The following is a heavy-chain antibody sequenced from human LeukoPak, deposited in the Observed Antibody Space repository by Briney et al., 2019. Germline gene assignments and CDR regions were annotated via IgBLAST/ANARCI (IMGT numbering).Heavy chain of an antibody. J-gene: IGHJ4*02. CDR2: ISGSGGST. D-gene: IGHD3-22*01. CDR3: AKQVAPYYYDSSGYYYDY. Sequence: PGASLGLSCAASGFAFRSYAMRWVRQPPGKGVEWVSAISGSGGSTYYADSVEGRFTIARDNSKNTLYLQMNSLRAEDTAVYYCAKQVAPYYYDSSGYYYDYWGQGTLVTVSS. V-gene: IGHV3-23*01. CDR1: GFAFRSYA.